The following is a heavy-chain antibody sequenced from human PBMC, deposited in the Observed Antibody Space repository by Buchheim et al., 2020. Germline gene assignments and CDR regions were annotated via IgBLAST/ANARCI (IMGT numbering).Heavy chain of an antibody. V-gene: IGHV5-10-1*01. J-gene: IGHJ5*02. Sequence: EVQLVQSGAEVKKPGESLRISCKGSGYSFTNYWINWVRQMPGKGLEWMGRIDPSDSYTYYSPSFQGHVPISADKSIGTAYLQWISLEASDTAIYYCARQVAVAGWFDPWGQGTL. CDR3: ARQVAVAGWFDP. D-gene: IGHD6-19*01. CDR2: IDPSDSYT. CDR1: GYSFTNYW.